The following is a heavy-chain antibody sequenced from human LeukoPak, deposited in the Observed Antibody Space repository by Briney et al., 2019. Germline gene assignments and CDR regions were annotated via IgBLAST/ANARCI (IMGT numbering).Heavy chain of an antibody. J-gene: IGHJ4*02. CDR3: ARVGPYYDFWSDYYTRQIFDY. D-gene: IGHD3-3*01. CDR2: INHSGST. CDR1: GGSFSGYY. V-gene: IGHV4-34*01. Sequence: SETLSLTCAVYGGSFSGYYWSWIRQPPGKGLEWIGEINHSGSTNYNPSLKSRVTISVDTSKNQFSLKLSSVTAADTAVYYCARVGPYYDFWSDYYTRQIFDYWGQGTLVTVSS.